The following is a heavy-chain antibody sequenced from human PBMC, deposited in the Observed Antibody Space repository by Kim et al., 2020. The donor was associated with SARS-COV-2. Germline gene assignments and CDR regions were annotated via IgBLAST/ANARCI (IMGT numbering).Heavy chain of an antibody. Sequence: GRDTYYADPVKTRFTSSRDNAKNSVYLHMSSLRVEDTASYYCVKGGSAYWGQGTLVTVSS. CDR2: GRDT. D-gene: IGHD6-19*01. CDR3: VKGGSAY. V-gene: IGHV3-7*01. J-gene: IGHJ4*02.